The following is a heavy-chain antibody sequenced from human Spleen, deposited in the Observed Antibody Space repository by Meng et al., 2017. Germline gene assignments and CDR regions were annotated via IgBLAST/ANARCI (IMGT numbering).Heavy chain of an antibody. CDR2: ISGSGGST. CDR3: ARMEYGGNWYFDL. J-gene: IGHJ2*01. Sequence: GESLKISCAASGFTFSSYAMSWVRQAPGKGLEWVSAISGSGGSTYYADSVKGRFTISRDNAKNSVFLVMNSLRAEDTAVYFCARMEYGGNWYFDLWGRGTLVTVSS. D-gene: IGHD4-23*01. CDR1: GFTFSSYA. V-gene: IGHV3-23*01.